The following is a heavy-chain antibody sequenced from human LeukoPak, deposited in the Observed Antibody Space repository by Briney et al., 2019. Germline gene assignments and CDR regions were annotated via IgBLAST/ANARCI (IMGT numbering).Heavy chain of an antibody. CDR3: ARDSCSSTSCRMGGFDY. D-gene: IGHD2-2*01. J-gene: IGHJ4*02. Sequence: ASVNVSCKASGGTFSSYAISRVRQAPGQRLEGMGGIIPIFGTANYAQKFQGRVTITADESTSTASMELSSPRSEDTAVYYCARDSCSSTSCRMGGFDYWGRGTLVTVSS. V-gene: IGHV1-69*13. CDR2: IIPIFGTA. CDR1: GGTFSSYA.